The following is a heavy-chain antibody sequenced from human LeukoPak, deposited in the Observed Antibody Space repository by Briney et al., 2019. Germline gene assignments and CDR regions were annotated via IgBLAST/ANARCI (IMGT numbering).Heavy chain of an antibody. CDR1: GFTLSNAW. V-gene: IGHV4-4*02. D-gene: IGHD2-21*02. J-gene: IGHJ3*02. Sequence: GSLRLSCAASGFTLSNAWMNWVRQAPSKGLEWIGEVYHSGSTNYSPSLKSRVTLSVDKSKNQFSLRLSSVTAADTAVYYCAGAYCGGDCYSGRTFDIWGQGTMVTVSS. CDR3: AGAYCGGDCYSGRTFDI. CDR2: VYHSGST.